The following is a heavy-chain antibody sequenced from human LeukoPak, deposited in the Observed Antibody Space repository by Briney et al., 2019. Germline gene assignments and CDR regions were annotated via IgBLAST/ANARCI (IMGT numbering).Heavy chain of an antibody. CDR2: INHSGST. Sequence: PSETLSLTCAVYGGSFSGYYWSWIRQPPGKGLEWIGEINHSGSTNYNPSLKSRVTISVDTSKNQFSLKLSSVTAADTAVYYCARVPRKYYYDSSGYYGAFDIWGQGTMDTVSS. V-gene: IGHV4-34*01. CDR3: ARVPRKYYYDSSGYYGAFDI. D-gene: IGHD3-22*01. J-gene: IGHJ3*02. CDR1: GGSFSGYY.